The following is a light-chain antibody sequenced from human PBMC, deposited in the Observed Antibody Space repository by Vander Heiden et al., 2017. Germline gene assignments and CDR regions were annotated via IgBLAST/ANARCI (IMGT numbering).Light chain of an antibody. Sequence: QSALTQPASVSGSPGQSITISCTGTSSDVGGYNYVSWYQQHPGKAPKLMMYEVSNRPSGVSNRFSGSKSGNTASLTISGLQAEDEADYYCSSYTSSSTPCVFGTGTKVTVL. V-gene: IGLV2-14*01. CDR2: EVS. CDR1: SSDVGGYNY. J-gene: IGLJ1*01. CDR3: SSYTSSSTPCV.